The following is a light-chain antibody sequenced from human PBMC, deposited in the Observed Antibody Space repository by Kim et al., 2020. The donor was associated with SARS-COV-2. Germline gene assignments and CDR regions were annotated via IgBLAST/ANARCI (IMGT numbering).Light chain of an antibody. CDR3: GTWDRSLTAVV. J-gene: IGLJ2*01. CDR2: DDN. V-gene: IGLV1-51*01. Sequence: QSVLTQPPSVSAAPGQMVTISCSGSRSNIGKYDVSWYQQFPGAAPKVIIYDDNKRPAGISNRFSGYKSGTSATLGITGLQIGDEADYYCGTWDRSLTAVVFGGGTKVTVL. CDR1: RSNIGKYD.